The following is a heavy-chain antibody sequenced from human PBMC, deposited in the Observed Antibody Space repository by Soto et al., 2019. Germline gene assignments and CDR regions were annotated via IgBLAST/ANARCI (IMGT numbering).Heavy chain of an antibody. CDR2: INAGNGNT. CDR1: GYTFTSYA. V-gene: IGHV1-3*01. D-gene: IGHD3-10*01. Sequence: GAAVKVSCKACGYTFTSYAMHWVRQAPGQRLEWMGWINAGNGNTKYSQKFQGRVTITRDTSASTAYMELSSLRSEDTAVYYCARADRSGSFEALDYWGQGTLVTVSS. J-gene: IGHJ4*02. CDR3: ARADRSGSFEALDY.